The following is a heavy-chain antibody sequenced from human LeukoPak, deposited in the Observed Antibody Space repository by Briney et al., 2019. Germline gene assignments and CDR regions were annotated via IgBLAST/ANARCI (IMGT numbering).Heavy chain of an antibody. Sequence: SETLSLTCTVSGGSISSSSYYWGWIHQPPGKGLEWIGSIYCSGSTYYNPSLKSRVTISVDTSKNQFSLKLSSVTAADTAVYYCARIAVAGTLLDYWGQGTLVTVSS. CDR3: ARIAVAGTLLDY. CDR2: IYCSGST. D-gene: IGHD6-19*01. V-gene: IGHV4-39*01. CDR1: GGSISSSSYY. J-gene: IGHJ4*02.